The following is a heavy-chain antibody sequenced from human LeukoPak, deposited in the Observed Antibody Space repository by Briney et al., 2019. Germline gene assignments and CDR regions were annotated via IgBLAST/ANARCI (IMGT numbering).Heavy chain of an antibody. CDR2: TYYRSKWYD. CDR3: ARWGHGLAHFDY. V-gene: IGHV6-1*01. J-gene: IGHJ4*02. D-gene: IGHD3-16*01. Sequence: SQTLSHTCVISGDSISRNSVAWNWIRQSPSRGLEWLGRTYYRSKWYDDYAVSVKSRITITPDTSKNQFSLQLNSVTPEDTAVYYCARWGHGLAHFDYWGQGTLVTVSS. CDR1: GDSISRNSVA.